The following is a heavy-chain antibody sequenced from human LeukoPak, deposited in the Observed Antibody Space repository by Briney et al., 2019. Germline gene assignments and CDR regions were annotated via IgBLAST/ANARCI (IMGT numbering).Heavy chain of an antibody. Sequence: SETLSLTCTVSGGSISSYYWNWIRQPAGKGLEWIGHIYSGGNTNYNPSLKSRVIMSVDTSKSQFSLKLSSVTAADTAVYYCVRGDYSGLYWGQGTLVTVSS. J-gene: IGHJ4*02. CDR2: IYSGGNT. CDR3: VRGDYSGLY. V-gene: IGHV4-4*07. D-gene: IGHD5-12*01. CDR1: GGSISSYY.